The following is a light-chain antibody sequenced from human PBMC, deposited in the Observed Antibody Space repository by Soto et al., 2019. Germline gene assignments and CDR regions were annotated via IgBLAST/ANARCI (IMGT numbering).Light chain of an antibody. CDR3: CSYTTSNTRQIV. Sequence: QSVLTQPASVSGSPGQSITISCTGTSSDVGGYNYVSWYQHHPGKAPKLMIYDVSNRPSGVSNRFSGSKSGNPASLTISGLQPEDEADYYCCSYTTSNTRQIVFGTGTKVTVL. CDR2: DVS. V-gene: IGLV2-14*03. CDR1: SSDVGGYNY. J-gene: IGLJ1*01.